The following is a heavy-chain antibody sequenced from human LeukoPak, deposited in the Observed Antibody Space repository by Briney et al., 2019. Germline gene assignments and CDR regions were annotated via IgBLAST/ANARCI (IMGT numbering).Heavy chain of an antibody. CDR1: GFTFTSYT. Sequence: GGSLRLSCAASGFTFTSYTMSWVRQAPGKGLEWVSSITNNGVYTYYADSVKGRFTISRDNSKNTLYLQMNSLRAEDTAVYYCARVKWDAFDIWGQGTMVTVSS. V-gene: IGHV3-21*01. CDR3: ARVKWDAFDI. CDR2: ITNNGVYT. D-gene: IGHD1-26*01. J-gene: IGHJ3*02.